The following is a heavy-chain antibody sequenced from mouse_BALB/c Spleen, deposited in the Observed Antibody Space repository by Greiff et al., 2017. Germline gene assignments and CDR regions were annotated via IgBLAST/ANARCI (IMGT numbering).Heavy chain of an antibody. CDR1: GYTFTSYW. Sequence: QVQLQQSGAELARPGASVKLSCKASGYTFTSYWMQWVKQRPGHGLEWIGAIYPGDGDTRYTQKFKGKATLTADKSSSTAYMQLSSLASEDSAVYYCARVGDIYDYDQDYYAMDYWGHGTSVTVSS. V-gene: IGHV1-87*01. CDR3: ARVGDIYDYDQDYYAMDY. D-gene: IGHD2-4*01. CDR2: IYPGDGDT. J-gene: IGHJ4*01.